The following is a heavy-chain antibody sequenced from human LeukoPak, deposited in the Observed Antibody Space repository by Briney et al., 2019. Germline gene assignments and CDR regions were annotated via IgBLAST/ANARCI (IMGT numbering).Heavy chain of an antibody. CDR2: INPNSGGT. CDR3: AREAIAARRRGFDY. D-gene: IGHD6-6*01. J-gene: IGHJ4*02. V-gene: IGHV1-2*02. CDR1: GYTFTGYY. Sequence: GASVKVSCKASGYTFTGYYMHWVRQAPGQGLEWMGWINPNSGGTDYAQKFQGRVTMTRDTSISTAYMELSRLRSDDTAVYYCAREAIAARRRGFDYWGQGTLVTVSS.